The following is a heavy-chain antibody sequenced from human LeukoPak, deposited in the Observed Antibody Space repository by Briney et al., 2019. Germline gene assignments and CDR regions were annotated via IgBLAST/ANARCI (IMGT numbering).Heavy chain of an antibody. CDR1: VYTFTVYY. CDR3: ARDNGWYDNNWFDP. J-gene: IGHJ5*02. V-gene: IGHV1-2*02. Sequence: AAVKVSSKASVYTFTVYYMHWARQAPGQGLEWMGWINSNSGGTNYAQKFQGRVTMTRDTSISTAYMELSRLRSDDTAVYYCARDNGWYDNNWFDPWGQGTLVTVSS. CDR2: INSNSGGT. D-gene: IGHD6-19*01.